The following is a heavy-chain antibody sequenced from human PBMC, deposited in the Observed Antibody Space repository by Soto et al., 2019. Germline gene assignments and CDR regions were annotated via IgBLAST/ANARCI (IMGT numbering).Heavy chain of an antibody. J-gene: IGHJ6*02. Sequence: SETLSLTCAVYGGSFSGYYWSWIRQPPGKGLEWIGEINHSGITNYNPSLKSQVTISVDTSKNQFSLKLSSVTAADTAVYYCARGGSSGWPSYYYYGMDVWGQGTTVTVSS. CDR1: GGSFSGYY. V-gene: IGHV4-34*01. CDR2: INHSGIT. CDR3: ARGGSSGWPSYYYYGMDV. D-gene: IGHD6-19*01.